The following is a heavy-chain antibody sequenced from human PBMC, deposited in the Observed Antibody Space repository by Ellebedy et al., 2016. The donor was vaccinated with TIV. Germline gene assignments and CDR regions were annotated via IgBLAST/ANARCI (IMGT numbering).Heavy chain of an antibody. V-gene: IGHV3-23*01. J-gene: IGHJ4*02. D-gene: IGHD5-18*01. Sequence: GESLKISCAASGFTFSSYAMSWVRQAPGKGLEWVSGISGSTTNTAYADSVKGRFTISRDNSKNTLYLQMNSLRAEDTAVYYCAKDRTPGDGYWVFDFWGQGTLVTVST. CDR3: AKDRTPGDGYWVFDF. CDR1: GFTFSSYA. CDR2: ISGSTTNT.